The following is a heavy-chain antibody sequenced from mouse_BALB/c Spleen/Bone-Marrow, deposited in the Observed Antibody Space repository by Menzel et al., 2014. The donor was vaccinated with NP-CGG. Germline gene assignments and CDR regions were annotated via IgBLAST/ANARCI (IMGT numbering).Heavy chain of an antibody. J-gene: IGHJ2*01. Sequence: EVQLQQSGGGLVQPGGSRKLSCAASGFTFSSFAMHWVRQAPEKGLEWVAYISSGSSTIYYADTVMGRFTISRDNPKNTLCPQMTNLRTEDTDMYYCARSGSSTDYFDYWGQGTTLTVSS. CDR2: ISSGSSTI. CDR1: GFTFSSFA. V-gene: IGHV5-17*02. D-gene: IGHD1-1*01. CDR3: ARSGSSTDYFDY.